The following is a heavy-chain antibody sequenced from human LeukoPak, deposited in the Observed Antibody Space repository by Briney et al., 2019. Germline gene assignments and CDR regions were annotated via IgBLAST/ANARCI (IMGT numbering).Heavy chain of an antibody. V-gene: IGHV1-69*05. D-gene: IGHD3-10*01. CDR3: ARGSITMVRGVKSLYYYYMDV. CDR2: IIPIFGTA. Sequence: SAKVSCKASGGTFSSYAISWVRQAPGQGLEWMGGIIPIFGTANYAQKFQGRVTITTDESTSTAYMELSSLRSEDTAVYYCARGSITMVRGVKSLYYYYMDVWGKGTTVTVSS. J-gene: IGHJ6*03. CDR1: GGTFSSYA.